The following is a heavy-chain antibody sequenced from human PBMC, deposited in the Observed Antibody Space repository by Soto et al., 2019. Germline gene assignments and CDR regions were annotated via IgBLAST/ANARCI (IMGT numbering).Heavy chain of an antibody. J-gene: IGHJ4*02. Sequence: SETLSLTCTVSGGSINSYYWSWIRQPPGKGLEWTGYIYYSGSTNYNPSLKSRVTISVDTSKNQFSLKLSSVTAADTAVYYCARLRIGSVAFLDYWGQGTLVTVS. D-gene: IGHD4-17*01. CDR3: ARLRIGSVAFLDY. V-gene: IGHV4-59*01. CDR2: IYYSGST. CDR1: GGSINSYY.